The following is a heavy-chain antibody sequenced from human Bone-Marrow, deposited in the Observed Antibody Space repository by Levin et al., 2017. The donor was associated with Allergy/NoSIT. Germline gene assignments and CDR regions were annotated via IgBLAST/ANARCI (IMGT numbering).Heavy chain of an antibody. V-gene: IGHV3-30*18. CDR2: ISYDGSKE. CDR1: GFTFSMNG. CDR3: AKDHQQETFYFDS. Sequence: GGSLRLSCAASGFTFSMNGMHWVRQTPGKGLEWVALISYDGSKEYYVDSVKGRFTISRDNSKNALYLQMNSLSAEDTAMYYCAKDHQQETFYFDSWGQGTLVTVSP. D-gene: IGHD6-13*01. J-gene: IGHJ4*02.